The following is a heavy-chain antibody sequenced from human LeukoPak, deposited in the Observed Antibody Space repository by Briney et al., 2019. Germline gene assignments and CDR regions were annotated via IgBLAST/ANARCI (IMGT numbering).Heavy chain of an antibody. D-gene: IGHD3-22*01. Sequence: SETLSLTCTVSGGLITSYYWSWIRQPPGKGLEWIGYIYSSGSTNYNPSLKSRVTISLDTSKNQFSLKMRSVTAADTAVYYCARGSDSSGFDYWGQGTLVTVSS. J-gene: IGHJ4*02. CDR3: ARGSDSSGFDY. CDR1: GGLITSYY. CDR2: IYSSGST. V-gene: IGHV4-59*01.